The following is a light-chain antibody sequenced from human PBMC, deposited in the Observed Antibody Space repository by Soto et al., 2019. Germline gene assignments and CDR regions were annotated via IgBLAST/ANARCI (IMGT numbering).Light chain of an antibody. CDR1: QSVFYSSNNKNY. V-gene: IGKV4-1*01. CDR2: WAS. CDR3: QKYYDSPQT. Sequence: DIVMTQSPDSMAVSLGERATINCKSSQSVFYSSNNKNYLAWYQQKPGQPPKLLIYWASTRESGVPDRFSGSGSGTDFTLTISSLQAEDVAVYYCQKYYDSPQTFGQGTKVEVE. J-gene: IGKJ1*01.